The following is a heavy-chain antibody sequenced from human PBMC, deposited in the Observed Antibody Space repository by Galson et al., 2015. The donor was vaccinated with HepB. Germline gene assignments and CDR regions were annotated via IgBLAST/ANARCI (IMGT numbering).Heavy chain of an antibody. CDR3: ARDGDIVVVPAAEGGMDV. CDR2: VSSSSSYI. Sequence: SLRLSCAASGFTFSSYSMNWVRQAPGKGLEWVSSVSSSSSYIYYADSVKGRFTISRDNAKNSLYLQMNSLRAEDTAVYYCARDGDIVVVPAAEGGMDVWGQGTTVTVSS. V-gene: IGHV3-21*01. CDR1: GFTFSSYS. J-gene: IGHJ6*02. D-gene: IGHD2-2*01.